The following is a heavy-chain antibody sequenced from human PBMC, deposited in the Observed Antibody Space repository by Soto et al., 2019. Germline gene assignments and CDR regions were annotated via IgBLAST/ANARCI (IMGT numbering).Heavy chain of an antibody. V-gene: IGHV1-69*13. CDR1: GGTFSSYA. CDR2: IIPIFGTA. CDR3: ARPYCGGDCYSGQDAFDT. J-gene: IGHJ3*02. Sequence: ASVKVSCKASGGTFSSYAISWVRQAPGQGLEWMGGIIPIFGTANYAQKFQGRVTITADESTSTAYMELSSLRSEDTAVYYCARPYCGGDCYSGQDAFDTWGQGTMVTVSS. D-gene: IGHD2-21*02.